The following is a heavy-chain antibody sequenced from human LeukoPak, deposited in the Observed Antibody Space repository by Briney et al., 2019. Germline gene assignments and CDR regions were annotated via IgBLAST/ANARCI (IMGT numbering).Heavy chain of an antibody. V-gene: IGHV5-10-1*01. J-gene: IGHJ4*02. CDR3: ARHLVGATRNFDY. CDR1: GYSFTSYW. Sequence: GESLRISCKASGYSFTSYWISWVRQMPGKGLDWMGRIDPSDSYTNYSPSFQGHVTISADRSISTAYPQWSSLKASDTAMYYCARHLVGATRNFDYWGQGTLVTVSS. CDR2: IDPSDSYT. D-gene: IGHD1-26*01.